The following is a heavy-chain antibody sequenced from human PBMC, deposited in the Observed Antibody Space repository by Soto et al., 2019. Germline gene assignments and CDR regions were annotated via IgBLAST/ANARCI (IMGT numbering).Heavy chain of an antibody. Sequence: VASVKVSCKASGYTFTSYAMHWVHQAPGQGLEWMGWMNPATGNTNYAQKFQGRVTMTRNTSINTAYMELSSLRSEDTAVYFCARGGDTSTWYDLDYWGQGALVTGSS. D-gene: IGHD6-13*01. CDR3: ARGGDTSTWYDLDY. CDR2: MNPATGNT. J-gene: IGHJ4*02. V-gene: IGHV1-8*02. CDR1: GYTFTSYA.